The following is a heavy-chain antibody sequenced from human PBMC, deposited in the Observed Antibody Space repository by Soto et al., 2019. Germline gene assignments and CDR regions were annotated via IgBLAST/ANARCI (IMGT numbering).Heavy chain of an antibody. V-gene: IGHV3-23*01. D-gene: IGHD4-4*01. Sequence: GGSLRLSCAASGFTFSSYAMSWVRQAPGKGLEWVSAISGSGGSTYYADSVKGRFTISRDTSKNSFYLRLNTLTTEDTAVYYSARAHGYSTYIYNWFDPWGHGTLVTVSS. CDR1: GFTFSSYA. J-gene: IGHJ5*02. CDR3: ARAHGYSTYIYNWFDP. CDR2: ISGSGGST.